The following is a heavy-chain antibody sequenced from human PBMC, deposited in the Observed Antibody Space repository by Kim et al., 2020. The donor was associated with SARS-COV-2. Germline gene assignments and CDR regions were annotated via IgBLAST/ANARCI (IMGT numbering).Heavy chain of an antibody. V-gene: IGHV4-4*07. J-gene: IGHJ4*02. CDR3: AREGGSSSTHLDY. D-gene: IGHD2-2*01. Sequence: NYNPSLKRRVTMSVDTSNNQFSLNLTSVTAADTAVYYCAREGGSSSTHLDYWGQGTLVTVSS.